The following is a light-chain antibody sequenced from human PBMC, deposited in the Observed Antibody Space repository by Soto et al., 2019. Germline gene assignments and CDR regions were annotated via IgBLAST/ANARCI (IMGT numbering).Light chain of an antibody. CDR1: QSILFSPSNKND. CDR2: WAS. CDR3: QHYYSVPYT. V-gene: IGKV4-1*01. J-gene: IGKJ2*01. Sequence: DIVMTQSPDSLAVSLGERATINCKSSQSILFSPSNKNDLAWYQQKPGQPPKLLISWASIRESGVPDRFSGSGSRTDFSLTISSLQAEDVAVYYCQHYYSVPYTFGQGTKLEIK.